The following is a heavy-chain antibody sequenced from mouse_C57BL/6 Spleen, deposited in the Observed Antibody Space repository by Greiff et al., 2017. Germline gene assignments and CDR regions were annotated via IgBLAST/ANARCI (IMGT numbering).Heavy chain of an antibody. CDR2: IDPSDSYT. D-gene: IGHD1-1*01. Sequence: QVQLQQPGAELVMPGASVKLSCKASGYTFTSYWMHWVKQRPGQGLEWIGEIDPSDSYTNYNQKFKGKSTLTVDKSSSTAYMQLSSLTSEDSAVYYCARRYGSSSVYFDYWGQGTTLTVSS. CDR1: GYTFTSYW. J-gene: IGHJ2*01. CDR3: ARRYGSSSVYFDY. V-gene: IGHV1-69*01.